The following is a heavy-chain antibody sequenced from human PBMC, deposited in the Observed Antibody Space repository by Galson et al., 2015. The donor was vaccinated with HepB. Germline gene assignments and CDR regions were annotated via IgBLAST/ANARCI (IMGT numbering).Heavy chain of an antibody. CDR1: GFTSSSYA. J-gene: IGHJ4*02. D-gene: IGHD2-2*01. CDR2: ISYDGSNK. CDR3: ARGVKYQLLPGY. V-gene: IGHV3-30-3*01. Sequence: SLRLSCAASGFTSSSYAMHWVRQAPGKGLEWVAVISYDGSNKYYADSVKGRFTISRDNSKNTLYLQMNSLRAEDTAVYYCARGVKYQLLPGYWGQGTLVTVSS.